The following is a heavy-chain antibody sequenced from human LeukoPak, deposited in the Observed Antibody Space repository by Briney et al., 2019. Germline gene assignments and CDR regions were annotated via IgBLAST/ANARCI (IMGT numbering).Heavy chain of an antibody. CDR2: ISDSSAM. CDR3: ARDGGHSGFDADC. Sequence: GGSLRLSCAASGFTFRTYSMKWVRQAPGKGPEWVSYISDSSAMYYADSVRGRFTISRENDKNSLFLQMNSLRAEDTAVYYCARDGGHSGFDADCWGQGTLVTVSS. CDR1: GFTFRTYS. J-gene: IGHJ4*02. V-gene: IGHV3-48*01. D-gene: IGHD5-12*01.